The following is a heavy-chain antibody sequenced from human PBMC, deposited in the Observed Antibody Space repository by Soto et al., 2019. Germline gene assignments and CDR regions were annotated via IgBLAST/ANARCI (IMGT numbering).Heavy chain of an antibody. D-gene: IGHD2-2*01. V-gene: IGHV3-30*18. CDR1: GFTFSSYG. CDR2: ISYDGSIK. J-gene: IGHJ6*02. CDR3: AKGQHCSTASCYFYYYGMDV. Sequence: QVQLVESGGGVVQPGRSLRLSCAASGFTFSSYGMHWVRQAPGKGLEWVAVISYDGSIKYYADSVKGRFTISRDNSKNKLYLQMNSLRDEDRAVYYCAKGQHCSTASCYFYYYGMDVWGQGTTVAVSS.